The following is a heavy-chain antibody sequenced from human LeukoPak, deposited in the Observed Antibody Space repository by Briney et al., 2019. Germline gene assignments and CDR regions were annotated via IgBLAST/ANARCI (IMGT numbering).Heavy chain of an antibody. V-gene: IGHV3-53*01. CDR2: IYSGGST. J-gene: IGHJ4*02. CDR3: ARTASGYDGLFDY. D-gene: IGHD5-12*01. CDR1: GFTVSSNY. Sequence: GGSLRLSCAASGFTVSSNYMSWVRQAPGKGLEWVSVIYSGGSTYYADSVKGRFTISRDNSKNTLYLQMNSLRAEDTAVYYCARTASGYDGLFDYWGQGTLVTVSS.